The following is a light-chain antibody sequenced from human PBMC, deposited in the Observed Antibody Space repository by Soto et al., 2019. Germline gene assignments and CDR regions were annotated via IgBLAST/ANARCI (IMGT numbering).Light chain of an antibody. CDR2: GAS. V-gene: IGKV3-20*01. CDR3: QKYGSSPPIT. CDR1: QSVSSSY. J-gene: IGKJ5*01. Sequence: EIVMTQSPATLSVSPGERATLSCRASQSVSSSYLAWYQQKPGQAPRLLIYGASSRATGIPARFSGSGSGTDFTLTISRLEPEDFAVYYCQKYGSSPPITFGQGTRLEIK.